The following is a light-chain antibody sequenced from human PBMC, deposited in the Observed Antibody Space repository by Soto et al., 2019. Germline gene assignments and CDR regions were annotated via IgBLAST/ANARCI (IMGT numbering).Light chain of an antibody. Sequence: SYELTQPPSVSVSPGQTASITCSGDKLGDKYVCWYQQKPGQSPALVIYQDTKRPSGIPERFSGSNSGNTATLTVSGTQAMDEADYYCQAWDSSTVVFGGGTKLTVL. CDR2: QDT. CDR3: QAWDSSTVV. CDR1: KLGDKY. J-gene: IGLJ2*01. V-gene: IGLV3-1*01.